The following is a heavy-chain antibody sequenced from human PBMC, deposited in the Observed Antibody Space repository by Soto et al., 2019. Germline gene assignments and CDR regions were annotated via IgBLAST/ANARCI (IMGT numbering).Heavy chain of an antibody. CDR1: GGSISSSNW. D-gene: IGHD1-26*01. Sequence: SETLSLTCAVSGGSISSSNWWSWVRQPPGKGLEWIGEIYHSGSTNYNPSLKSRVTISVDKSKNQFSLKLSSVTAADTAVYYCARVSGSYYGWFDPWGQGTPVTVSS. CDR2: IYHSGST. CDR3: ARVSGSYYGWFDP. J-gene: IGHJ5*02. V-gene: IGHV4-4*02.